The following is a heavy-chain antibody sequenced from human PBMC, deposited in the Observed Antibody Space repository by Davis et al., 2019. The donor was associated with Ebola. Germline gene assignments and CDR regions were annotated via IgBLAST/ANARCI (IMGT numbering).Heavy chain of an antibody. CDR3: ARTQVPAAIPVGYFQH. J-gene: IGHJ1*01. CDR2: ISSSSSYI. D-gene: IGHD2-2*02. CDR1: GFTFSSYN. Sequence: GESLKISCAASGFTFSSYNINWVRQAPGKGLEWVSSISSSSSYIYYADSVKGRFTISRDNAKNSLYLQMNSLRAEDTAVYYCARTQVPAAIPVGYFQHWGQGTLVTVSS. V-gene: IGHV3-21*01.